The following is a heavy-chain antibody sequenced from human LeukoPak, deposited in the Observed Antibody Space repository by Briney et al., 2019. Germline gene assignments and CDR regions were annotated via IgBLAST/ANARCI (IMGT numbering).Heavy chain of an antibody. V-gene: IGHV1-69*13. J-gene: IGHJ4*02. CDR1: GGTFSSYA. Sequence: GASVKVSCKASGGTFSSYAISWVRQAPGQGLEWMGGIIPIFGTANYAQKFQGRVTITADESTSTAYMELSSLISEDTAVYYCAREGYTYGEPFDYWGQGTLVTVSS. CDR2: IIPIFGTA. D-gene: IGHD2-2*02. CDR3: AREGYTYGEPFDY.